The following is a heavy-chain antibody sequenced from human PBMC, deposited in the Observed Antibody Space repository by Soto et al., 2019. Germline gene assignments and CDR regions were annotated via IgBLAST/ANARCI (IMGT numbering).Heavy chain of an antibody. J-gene: IGHJ4*02. D-gene: IGHD2-21*01. CDR1: SGSISGYY. V-gene: IGHV4-59*01. Sequence: QVQLQESGPGLVKPSETLSLTCTVSSGSISGYYWGWIRQPPGEGLEWIGYIDYSGNPHYNPSLKSRVAISVDTSRSQFSLRLSSVTAADTAVYYCARGYLGNDWYYYFDNWGQGALVTVSS. CDR2: IDYSGNP. CDR3: ARGYLGNDWYYYFDN.